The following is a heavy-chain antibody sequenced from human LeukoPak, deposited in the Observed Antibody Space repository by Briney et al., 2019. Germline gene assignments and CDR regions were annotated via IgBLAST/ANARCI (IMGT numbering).Heavy chain of an antibody. CDR2: INHSGST. CDR3: ARLGGNPRSRWFDP. Sequence: ASETLSLTCAVYGGSFSGYYWSWIRQPPGKGLEWIGEINHSGSTNYNPSLKSRVTISVDTSKNQFSLKLSSVTAADTAVYYCARLGGNPRSRWFDPWGQGTLVTVSS. D-gene: IGHD4-23*01. J-gene: IGHJ5*02. V-gene: IGHV4-34*01. CDR1: GGSFSGYY.